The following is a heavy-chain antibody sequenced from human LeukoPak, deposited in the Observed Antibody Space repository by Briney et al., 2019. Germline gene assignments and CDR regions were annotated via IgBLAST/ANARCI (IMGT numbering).Heavy chain of an antibody. CDR3: ARGKFGELFSYHYYYMDV. J-gene: IGHJ6*03. CDR2: IYYSGST. Sequence: SETLSLTCTVSGGSISSYYWSWIRQPPGKGLEWIGYIYYSGSTNYNPSLKSRVTISVDTSKNQFSLKLSSVTAADTAVYYCARGKFGELFSYHYYYMDVWGKGTTVTISS. V-gene: IGHV4-59*01. D-gene: IGHD3-10*01. CDR1: GGSISSYY.